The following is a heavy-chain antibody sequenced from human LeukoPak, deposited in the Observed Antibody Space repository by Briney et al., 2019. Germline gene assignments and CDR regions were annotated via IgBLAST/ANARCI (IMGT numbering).Heavy chain of an antibody. V-gene: IGHV3-11*06. CDR1: GFTFSDYY. Sequence: GGSLSLSCPASGFTFSDYYMSWIRQAPGKGLEWLSYISGSGSYTNYADSVKGRFTISRDNAKNSVYLQMNSLRAEDTAVYYCARDDYASGSYGMDVWGKGTTVTVSS. J-gene: IGHJ6*04. CDR2: ISGSGSYT. CDR3: ARDDYASGSYGMDV. D-gene: IGHD3-10*01.